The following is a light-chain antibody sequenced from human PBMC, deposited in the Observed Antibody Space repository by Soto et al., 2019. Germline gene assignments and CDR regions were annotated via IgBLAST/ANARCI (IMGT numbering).Light chain of an antibody. CDR1: QVISNY. J-gene: IGKJ3*01. CDR2: AAS. Sequence: DIPMTQSPSSLSASVGDRVTITCRASQVISNYLAWYQQEPGKVPKLLIYAASTLQSGVPSRFSGSGSGTDFTRTISSLQPEVVATHYWQKYNSAPFTFGHGTKVDIK. V-gene: IGKV1-27*01. CDR3: QKYNSAPFT.